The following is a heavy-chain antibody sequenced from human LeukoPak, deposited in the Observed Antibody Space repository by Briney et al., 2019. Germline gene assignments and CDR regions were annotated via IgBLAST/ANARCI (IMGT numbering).Heavy chain of an antibody. D-gene: IGHD2-2*01. J-gene: IGHJ5*02. CDR3: ARGKSAATRWFDP. CDR1: GGSISSGSYY. V-gene: IGHV4-61*01. CDR2: IYYSGST. Sequence: SSETLSLTCTVSGGSISSGSYYWSWIRQPPGKGLEWIGYIYYSGSTNYNPSLKSRVTISVDTSKNQFSLKLSSVTAADTAVYYCARGKSAATRWFDPWGQGTLVTVSS.